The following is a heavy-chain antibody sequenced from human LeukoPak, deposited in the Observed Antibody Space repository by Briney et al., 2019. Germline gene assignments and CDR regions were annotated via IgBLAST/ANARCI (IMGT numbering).Heavy chain of an antibody. J-gene: IGHJ2*01. CDR3: ARRWGVVPVYFDL. V-gene: IGHV4-34*01. CDR1: GGSFSGYY. Sequence: SETLSLTCAVYGGSFSGYYWRWIRQPPGKGLEWIGEISHSGSTNYNPSLKSRVTISVDTSKNQFSLKLSSVTAADTAVYYCARRWGVVPVYFDLWGRGTLVTVSS. CDR2: ISHSGST. D-gene: IGHD2-15*01.